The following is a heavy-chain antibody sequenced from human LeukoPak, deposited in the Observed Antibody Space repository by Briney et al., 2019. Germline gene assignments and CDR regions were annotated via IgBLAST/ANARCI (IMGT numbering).Heavy chain of an antibody. J-gene: IGHJ4*02. D-gene: IGHD3-16*01. CDR3: ARTFWGTYIDY. CDR2: IYYSGST. Sequence: SETLSLTCTVSGGSISSYYWSWIRQPPGKGLEWIGYIYYSGSTNYNPSLKSRVTISVDTSKNQFSLKLSSVTAADTAVYYCARTFWGTYIDYWGQGTLVSVSS. V-gene: IGHV4-59*01. CDR1: GGSISSYY.